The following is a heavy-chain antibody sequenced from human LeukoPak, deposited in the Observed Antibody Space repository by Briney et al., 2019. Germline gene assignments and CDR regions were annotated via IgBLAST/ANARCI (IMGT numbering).Heavy chain of an antibody. J-gene: IGHJ6*03. D-gene: IGHD6-19*01. CDR2: INPNSGGT. CDR1: GYTFTGYY. Sequence: ASVKVSCKASGYTFTGYYMHWVRQAPGQGLEWMGWINPNSGGTNYAQKFQGRVTMTRDTSISTAYMELRSLRSDDTAVYYCARDHRIAVAGTHYYYMDVWGKGTTVTVSS. V-gene: IGHV1-2*02. CDR3: ARDHRIAVAGTHYYYMDV.